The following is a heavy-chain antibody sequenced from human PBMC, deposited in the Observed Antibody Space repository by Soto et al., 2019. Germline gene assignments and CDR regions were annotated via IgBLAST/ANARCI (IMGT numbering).Heavy chain of an antibody. D-gene: IGHD6-6*01. CDR3: ARDIPQSIAARRHYYYGMDV. CDR2: IIPIFGTA. J-gene: IGHJ6*02. Sequence: SVKVSCKASGGTFSSYAISWVRQAPGQGLEWMGGIIPIFGTANYAQKFQGRVTITADESTSTAYMELSSLRSEDTAVYYCARDIPQSIAARRHYYYGMDVWGQGTTVTVSS. CDR1: GGTFSSYA. V-gene: IGHV1-69*13.